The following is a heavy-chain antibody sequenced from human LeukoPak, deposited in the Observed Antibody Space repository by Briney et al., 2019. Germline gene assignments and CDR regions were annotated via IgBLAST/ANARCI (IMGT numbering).Heavy chain of an antibody. J-gene: IGHJ4*02. CDR3: ARDLDSSGYSGGD. D-gene: IGHD3-22*01. CDR2: IYYSGST. Sequence: SETLSLTCTVSGGSISSYYWSWIRQPPGKGLEWIGYIYYSGSTNYNPSLKSRVTISVDTSKNQFSLKLSSVTAADTAVYYCARDLDSSGYSGGDWGQGTLVTVSS. V-gene: IGHV4-59*12. CDR1: GGSISSYY.